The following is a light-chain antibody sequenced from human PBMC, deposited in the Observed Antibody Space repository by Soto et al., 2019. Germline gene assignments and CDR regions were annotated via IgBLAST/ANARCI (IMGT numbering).Light chain of an antibody. CDR3: SSYTINTALV. CDR2: EVS. Sequence: QSALTQPASVSVSPGHSITISCTGTSRDVGGYNYVSWYQQHPGKAPKLMIYEVSNRTSGVSTRFSGSKSGHTASLTISGLKAEDEADYYCSSYTINTALVFGTGTKVTVL. J-gene: IGLJ1*01. V-gene: IGLV2-14*01. CDR1: SRDVGGYNY.